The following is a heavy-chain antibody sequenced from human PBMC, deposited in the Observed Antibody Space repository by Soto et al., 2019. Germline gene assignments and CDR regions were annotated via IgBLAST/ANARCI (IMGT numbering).Heavy chain of an antibody. CDR2: IIPILGIA. Sequence: QVQLVQSGAEVKKPGSSVKVSCKASGGTFSSYTISWVRQAPGQGLEWMGRIIPILGIANYARKFQGRVTITADKSTSTAYMELSSLRSEDTAVYYCARSRDGYNRIDYWGQGTLVTVSS. J-gene: IGHJ4*02. CDR1: GGTFSSYT. D-gene: IGHD5-12*01. CDR3: ARSRDGYNRIDY. V-gene: IGHV1-69*02.